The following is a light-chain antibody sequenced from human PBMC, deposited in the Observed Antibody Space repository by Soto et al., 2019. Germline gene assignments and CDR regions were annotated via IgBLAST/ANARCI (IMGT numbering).Light chain of an antibody. CDR2: AAS. V-gene: IGKV1D-12*01. CDR1: QVISSW. J-gene: IGKJ4*01. Sequence: DIQMTQSPSSVSSSVGDRVTITCRASQVISSWFVWYQQKPGKAPKLLIYAASSFQSGVLSRFSGSGSGTDFTLTISRLQPEDFATYYRQQAGSFPTFGGGTKVEIK. CDR3: QQAGSFPT.